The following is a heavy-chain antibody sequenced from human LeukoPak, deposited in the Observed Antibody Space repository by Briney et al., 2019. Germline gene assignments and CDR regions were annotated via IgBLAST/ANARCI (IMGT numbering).Heavy chain of an antibody. CDR2: IYYSGST. D-gene: IGHD1-26*01. CDR3: ARVGGSSPYYYYYYYMDV. J-gene: IGHJ6*03. Sequence: SETLSLTCTVSGGSISSYDRSWIRQPPGRGLEWIGYIYYSGSTNYNPSLKSRVTISVDTSKNQFSLKLSSVTAADTAVYYCARVGGSSPYYYYYYYMDVWGKGTTVTVSS. V-gene: IGHV4-59*01. CDR1: GGSISSYD.